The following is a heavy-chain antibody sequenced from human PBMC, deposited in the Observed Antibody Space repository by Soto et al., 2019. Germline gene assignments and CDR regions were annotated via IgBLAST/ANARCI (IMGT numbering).Heavy chain of an antibody. V-gene: IGHV4-59*01. D-gene: IGHD6-13*01. CDR3: ARDLAAAGSHFDS. Sequence: SETLSLTCTVSGGSISSYYWSSIRQPPGKGLEWIGYIYYSGSTNYNPSLKSRVTISIDTSKNQFSLNLSSVTAADTAVYYCARDLAAAGSHFDSWGQGTLVTVSS. J-gene: IGHJ4*02. CDR1: GGSISSYY. CDR2: IYYSGST.